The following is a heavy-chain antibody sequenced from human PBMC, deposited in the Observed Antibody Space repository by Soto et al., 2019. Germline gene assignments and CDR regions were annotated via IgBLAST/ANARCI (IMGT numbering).Heavy chain of an antibody. CDR1: GFILSDCV. CDR3: ARDLSWGSNWYYYMDV. J-gene: IGHJ6*03. D-gene: IGHD7-27*01. CDR2: ISSSSSVI. V-gene: IGHV3-48*01. Sequence: EVQLVESGGGLVQPGGSLRLSCATSGFILSDCVMNWVRQAPGKGLEWVSYISSSSSVIDYADSVKGRFTVSRDNARNSLYLQMNSPRAEDTAVYYCARDLSWGSNWYYYMDVWGKGTTVTVSS.